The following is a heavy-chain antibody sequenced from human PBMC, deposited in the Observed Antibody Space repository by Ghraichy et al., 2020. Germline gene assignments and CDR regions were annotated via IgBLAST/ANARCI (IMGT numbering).Heavy chain of an antibody. Sequence: ESLNISCAASGFTLSFYWMNWVRQAPGKGLEWVANIKQDGSEINYVDSAKGRFTISRDNARNSLYLQMSSLRADDTAVYYCAYSTMSAGFWGQGTLVTVSS. CDR2: IKQDGSEI. CDR3: AYSTMSAGF. J-gene: IGHJ4*02. V-gene: IGHV3-7*03. CDR1: GFTLSFYW. D-gene: IGHD6-13*01.